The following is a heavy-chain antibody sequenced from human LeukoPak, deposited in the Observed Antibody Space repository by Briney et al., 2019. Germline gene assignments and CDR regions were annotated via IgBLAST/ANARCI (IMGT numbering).Heavy chain of an antibody. CDR3: ARLFLFGFGGVIVPDY. CDR2: INPSGGST. D-gene: IGHD3-16*02. V-gene: IGHV1-46*01. CDR1: GYTFTSYY. Sequence: ASVKVSCKASGYTFTSYYMHWVRQAPGQGLEWTGIINPSGGSTSYAQKFQGRVTMTRDTSTSTVYMELSSLRSEDTAVYYCARLFLFGFGGVIVPDYWGQGTLVTVSS. J-gene: IGHJ4*02.